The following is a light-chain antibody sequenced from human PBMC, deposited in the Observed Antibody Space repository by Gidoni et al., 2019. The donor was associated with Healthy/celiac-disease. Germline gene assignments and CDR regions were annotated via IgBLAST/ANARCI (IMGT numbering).Light chain of an antibody. J-gene: IGKJ4*01. CDR3: QQSYSTPQVT. Sequence: DIQMTQSPSSLSASVGDRVTITCRASQSISSYLNWYQQKPGKAPKLLIYAASSLQSGVPSRFSGSGSGTDFTLTISSLQPEDFATYYCQQSYSTPQVTFGGGTQVEIK. CDR2: AAS. CDR1: QSISSY. V-gene: IGKV1-39*01.